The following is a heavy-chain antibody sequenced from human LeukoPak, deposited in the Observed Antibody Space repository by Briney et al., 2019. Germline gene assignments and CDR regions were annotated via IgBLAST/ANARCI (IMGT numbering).Heavy chain of an antibody. J-gene: IGHJ4*02. V-gene: IGHV1-8*01. CDR3: AREAYYDFWSGYYSGGSFDY. D-gene: IGHD3-3*01. CDR2: MNPNTGNT. CDR1: GYTFTSFD. Sequence: ASVKVSCKASGYTFTSFDINWVQQATGQGLEWMGWMNPNTGNTGYAQKFRGRVTITRDTSASTAYMELSSLRSEDMAVYYCAREAYYDFWSGYYSGGSFDYWGQGTLVTVSS.